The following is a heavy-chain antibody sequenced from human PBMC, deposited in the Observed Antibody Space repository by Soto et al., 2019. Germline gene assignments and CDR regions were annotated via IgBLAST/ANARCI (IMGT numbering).Heavy chain of an antibody. CDR2: INAGNGNI. J-gene: IGHJ4*02. Sequence: VQLVQSGAEERKPGASVKISCKPSGYTFTSYGFHWVRQAPGQRPEWMGWINAGNGNIKYSQKFQGRVTVTWDTSATTAYMEMSSLRYEDAAVYCCARHGWDYGIDHWGQGTLVTVSS. V-gene: IGHV1-3*05. CDR3: ARHGWDYGIDH. CDR1: GYTFTSYG. D-gene: IGHD4-17*01.